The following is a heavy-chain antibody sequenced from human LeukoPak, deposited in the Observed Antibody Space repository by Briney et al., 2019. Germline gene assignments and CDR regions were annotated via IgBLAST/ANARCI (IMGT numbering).Heavy chain of an antibody. CDR2: ISYDGSNI. Sequence: GGSLRLSCAASGLTFSSYSMHWVRQTPGKGLEWVAIISYDGSNIYYADSVKGRFTISRDNSKNTLYLQMNSLRREDTAVYYCARDNGSGWYYFDYWGQGTLVTVSS. V-gene: IGHV3-30*04. J-gene: IGHJ4*02. CDR3: ARDNGSGWYYFDY. CDR1: GLTFSSYS. D-gene: IGHD6-19*01.